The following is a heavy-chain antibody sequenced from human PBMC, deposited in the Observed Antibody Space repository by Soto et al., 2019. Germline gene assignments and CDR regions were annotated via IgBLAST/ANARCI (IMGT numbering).Heavy chain of an antibody. D-gene: IGHD3-3*01. CDR1: EYRFTSYC. V-gene: IGHV5-51*01. Sequence: GESLKICCQCAEYRFTSYCIGLVREMPGKGLDWMWIIYPGDSDTRYSPSFQGQVTISADKSISTAYLQWSSLKASDTAMYYCARRKDDFWSGYSYNWFDPWGQGTLVTVSS. J-gene: IGHJ5*02. CDR2: IYPGDSDT. CDR3: ARRKDDFWSGYSYNWFDP.